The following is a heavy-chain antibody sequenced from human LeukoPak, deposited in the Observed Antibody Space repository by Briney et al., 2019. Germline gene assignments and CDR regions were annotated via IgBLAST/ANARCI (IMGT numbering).Heavy chain of an antibody. CDR1: GGSISSYY. Sequence: SETLSLTCNVSGGSISSYYWGWIRQPPGKGLEWIGSIYYSGSTYYNPSLKSRVTISVDTSKNQFSLKLSSVTAADTAVYYCARQSYDSSGYWPYDYYYYGMDVWGQGTTVTVSS. CDR3: ARQSYDSSGYWPYDYYYYGMDV. J-gene: IGHJ6*02. D-gene: IGHD3-22*01. V-gene: IGHV4-39*01. CDR2: IYYSGST.